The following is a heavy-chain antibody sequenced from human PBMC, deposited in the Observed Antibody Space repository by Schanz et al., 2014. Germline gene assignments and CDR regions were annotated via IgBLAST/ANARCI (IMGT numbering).Heavy chain of an antibody. V-gene: IGHV3-48*01. CDR2: ISGSSRTI. Sequence: EMQLLESGGGLIQPGGSLRLSCAASGFAVDNYYMSCVRQAPGRGLEWVSYISGSSRTIYYADSMKGRFTVSRDNAENALYLQMNSLRAEDTGLYFCARGGSGSHYRLDYWGQGTLVTVSS. CDR1: GFAVDNYY. D-gene: IGHD1-26*01. J-gene: IGHJ4*02. CDR3: ARGGSGSHYRLDY.